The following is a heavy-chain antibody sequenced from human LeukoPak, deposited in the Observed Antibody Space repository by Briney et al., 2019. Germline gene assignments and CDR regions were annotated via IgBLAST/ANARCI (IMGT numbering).Heavy chain of an antibody. CDR1: GYTFTSYD. CDR3: ARGGNYYGSGSYYTEYNWFDP. Sequence: ASVTVSCKASGYTFTSYDINWVRQATGQGLEWMGWMNPNSGNTGYAQKFQGRVTMTRNTSISTAYMELSSLRSEDTAVYYCARGGNYYGSGSYYTEYNWFDPWGQGTLVTVSS. J-gene: IGHJ5*02. D-gene: IGHD3-10*01. V-gene: IGHV1-8*01. CDR2: MNPNSGNT.